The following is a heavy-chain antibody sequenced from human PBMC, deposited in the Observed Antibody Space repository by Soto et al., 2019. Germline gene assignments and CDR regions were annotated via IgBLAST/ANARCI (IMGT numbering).Heavy chain of an antibody. CDR1: GYTFTSYG. J-gene: IGHJ6*02. CDR3: ARATHSSSPHYYYYGMDV. V-gene: IGHV1-18*01. CDR2: ISAYNGNT. Sequence: ASVKVSCKASGYTFTSYGISWVRQAPGQGLEWMGWISAYNGNTNYAQKLQGRVTMTTDTSTSTAYMELRSLGSDDTAVYYCARATHSSSPHYYYYGMDVWGQGTTVTVSS. D-gene: IGHD6-13*01.